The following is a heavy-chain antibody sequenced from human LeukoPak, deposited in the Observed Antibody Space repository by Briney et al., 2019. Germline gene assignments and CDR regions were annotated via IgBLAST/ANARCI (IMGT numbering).Heavy chain of an antibody. Sequence: GGSLRLSCAASGFILSTYGMSWVRQAPGKGLEWVSAISGSAATTFYADSVKGRFTISRDNSKNTLYLQMNSLRAEDTAVYYCAKRGPGSPQSGKYYFDYWGQGTLVTVSS. CDR3: AKRGPGSPQSGKYYFDY. CDR2: ISGSAATT. CDR1: GFILSTYG. D-gene: IGHD3-10*01. J-gene: IGHJ4*02. V-gene: IGHV3-23*01.